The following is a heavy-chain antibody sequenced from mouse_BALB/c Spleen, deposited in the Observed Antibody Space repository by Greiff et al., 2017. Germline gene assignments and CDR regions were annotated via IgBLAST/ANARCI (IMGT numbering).Heavy chain of an antibody. V-gene: IGHV5-12-2*01. Sequence: EVKVVESGGGLVQPGGSLKLSCAASGFTFSSYTMSWVRQTPEKRLEWVAYISNGGGSTYYPDTVKGRFTISRDNAKNTLYLQMSSLKSEDTAMYYCARHDYYGSSYWYFDVWGAGTTVTVSS. J-gene: IGHJ1*01. CDR2: ISNGGGST. CDR1: GFTFSSYT. CDR3: ARHDYYGSSYWYFDV. D-gene: IGHD1-1*01.